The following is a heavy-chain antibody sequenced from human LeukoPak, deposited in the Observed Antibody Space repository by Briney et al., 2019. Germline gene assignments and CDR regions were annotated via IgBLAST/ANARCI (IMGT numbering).Heavy chain of an antibody. J-gene: IGHJ5*02. V-gene: IGHV3-23*01. CDR3: AKSRGYYYDSSNYPNWFDP. D-gene: IGHD3-22*01. Sequence: GGSLRLSCAASGFIFSSYAMCWVRPARGKGLEWFPAISGSGGSTYYTVSAKGRFTISRENSRNTLYLQMNSLRAEDTAVYYCAKSRGYYYDSSNYPNWFDPWGQGTLVTVSS. CDR1: GFIFSSYA. CDR2: ISGSGGST.